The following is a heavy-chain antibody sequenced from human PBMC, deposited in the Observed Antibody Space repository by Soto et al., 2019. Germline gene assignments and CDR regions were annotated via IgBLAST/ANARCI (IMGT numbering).Heavy chain of an antibody. Sequence: ASVKVSCKASGGTFTGYYMHWVRQAPGQGLEWMGWINPNSGGTNYAQKFQGRVTMTRDTSISTAYMELSRLRSDDTAVYYCARDHEGFYGDYTFDIWGQGTMVTVSS. D-gene: IGHD4-17*01. J-gene: IGHJ3*02. V-gene: IGHV1-2*02. CDR2: INPNSGGT. CDR1: GGTFTGYY. CDR3: ARDHEGFYGDYTFDI.